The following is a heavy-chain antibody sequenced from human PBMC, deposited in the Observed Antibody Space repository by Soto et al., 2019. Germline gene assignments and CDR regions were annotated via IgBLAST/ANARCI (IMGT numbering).Heavy chain of an antibody. J-gene: IGHJ6*02. CDR2: IKSKTDGGTT. V-gene: IGHV3-15*01. CDR3: TTDPLRGGINFARWYYYGMDV. D-gene: IGHD3-16*01. Sequence: EVQLVESGGGLVKPGGSLRLSCAASGFTFSNAWMSWVRQAPGKGLEWVGRIKSKTDGGTTDYAAPVKGRFTISRDDSKNTLYLKMNSRKTEDTAVYYCTTDPLRGGINFARWYYYGMDVWGQGTTVTVSS. CDR1: GFTFSNAW.